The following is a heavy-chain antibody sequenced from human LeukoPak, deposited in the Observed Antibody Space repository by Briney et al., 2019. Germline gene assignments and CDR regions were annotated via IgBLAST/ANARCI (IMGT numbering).Heavy chain of an antibody. CDR2: INHSGST. D-gene: IGHD7-27*01. CDR3: ASRWGHNWFDP. V-gene: IGHV4-34*01. CDR1: GGSISGYY. Sequence: SETLSLTCTVSGGSISGYYWSWIRQPPGKGLEWIGEINHSGSTNYNPSLKSRVTISVDTSKNQFSLKLSSVTAAVTAVYYCASRWGHNWFDPWGQGTLVTVSS. J-gene: IGHJ5*02.